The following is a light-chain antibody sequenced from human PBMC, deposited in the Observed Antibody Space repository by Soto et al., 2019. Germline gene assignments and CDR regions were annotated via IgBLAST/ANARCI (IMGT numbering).Light chain of an antibody. CDR2: DAS. CDR3: QQYRIYWT. J-gene: IGKJ1*01. Sequence: DIQMTQSPSTLSASVGDRITITCLASQNISRWLAWYQQKPGKAPNLLIYDASSLKSEVPSRFSGSGSETEFTLSISSLQPDDFATYYCQQYRIYWTFGQGTKVEIK. CDR1: QNISRW. V-gene: IGKV1-5*01.